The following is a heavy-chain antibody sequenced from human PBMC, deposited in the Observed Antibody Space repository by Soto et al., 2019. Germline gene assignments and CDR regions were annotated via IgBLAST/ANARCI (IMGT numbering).Heavy chain of an antibody. Sequence: EVQLVETGGGLIQPGGSLSLSCAASGLAVTSNYMSWVRQAPDKGLEWVSIVYSSGTTYYADSVKGRFTFSRDKSKNTIYLQMRNLRAEDTAVYYCARVDTYDYYYSMDVWGQGTTVTVSS. V-gene: IGHV3-53*02. CDR2: VYSSGTT. J-gene: IGHJ6*02. D-gene: IGHD5-18*01. CDR1: GLAVTSNY. CDR3: ARVDTYDYYYSMDV.